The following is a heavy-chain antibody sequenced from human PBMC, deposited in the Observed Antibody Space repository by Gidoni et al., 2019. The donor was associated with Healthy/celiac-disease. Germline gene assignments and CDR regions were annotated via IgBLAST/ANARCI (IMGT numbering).Heavy chain of an antibody. CDR2: ST. D-gene: IGHD3-9*01. Sequence: STYYNPSLKSRVTISVDTSKNQFSLKLSSVTAADTAVYYCAGQLRYFDWFTPTDYYFDYWGQGTLVTVSS. CDR3: AGQLRYFDWFTPTDYYFDY. J-gene: IGHJ4*02. V-gene: IGHV4-39*01.